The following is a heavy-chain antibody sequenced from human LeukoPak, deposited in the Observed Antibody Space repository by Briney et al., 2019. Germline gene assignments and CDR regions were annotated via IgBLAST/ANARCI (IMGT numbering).Heavy chain of an antibody. CDR3: ARDDGYNLNY. J-gene: IGHJ4*02. CDR1: GYTFTGYY. Sequence: ASVKVSCKASGYTFTGYYMHWVRQAPGQGLEWMGIINPSGGSPTYAQKIQGRVTMTRDTSTSAVYMELSSLTSEDTAVYYCARDDGYNLNYWGQGTLVTVSS. V-gene: IGHV1-46*01. D-gene: IGHD5-24*01. CDR2: INPSGGSP.